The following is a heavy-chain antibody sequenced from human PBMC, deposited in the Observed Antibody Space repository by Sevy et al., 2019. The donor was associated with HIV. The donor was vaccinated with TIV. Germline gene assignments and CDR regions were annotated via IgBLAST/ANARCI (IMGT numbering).Heavy chain of an antibody. CDR2: ISYDGVKK. V-gene: IGHV3-30*18. CDR1: GFSNYA. J-gene: IGHJ4*02. CDR3: AKGGASQQCGEFDY. D-gene: IGHD3-10*01. Sequence: GGSLRLSCAASGFSNYAMHWVRQAPGKGLEWVALISYDGVKKYYVGSVKGRFTISRDKSKNTVYLQMNSLRGEDTAIYYCAKGGASQQCGEFDYGGRGGLVTVSS.